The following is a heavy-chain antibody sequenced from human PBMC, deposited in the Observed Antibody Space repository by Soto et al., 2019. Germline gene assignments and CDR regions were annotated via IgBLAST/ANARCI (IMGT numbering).Heavy chain of an antibody. Sequence: PSETLSLTCTVSGGSISSYYWSWIRQPLGKGLEWIGYIYYSGSTNYNPSLKSRVTISVDTSKNQFSLKLSSVTAADTAVYYCARSWHNDYGDNWFDPWGQGTLVTVSS. V-gene: IGHV4-59*08. D-gene: IGHD4-17*01. J-gene: IGHJ5*02. CDR3: ARSWHNDYGDNWFDP. CDR2: IYYSGST. CDR1: GGSISSYY.